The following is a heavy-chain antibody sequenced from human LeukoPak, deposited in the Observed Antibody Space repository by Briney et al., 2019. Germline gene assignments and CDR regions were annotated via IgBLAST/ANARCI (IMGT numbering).Heavy chain of an antibody. CDR3: ARILYDSSGYYFDY. D-gene: IGHD3-22*01. Sequence: SETLSLTCTVSDGSINGYYWSWIRQPPGKGLEWIGYIYYSGSTNYNPSLKSRVTISVDTSKNQFSLKLSSVTAADTAVYYCARILYDSSGYYFDYWGQGTLVTVSS. V-gene: IGHV4-59*01. J-gene: IGHJ4*02. CDR1: DGSINGYY. CDR2: IYYSGST.